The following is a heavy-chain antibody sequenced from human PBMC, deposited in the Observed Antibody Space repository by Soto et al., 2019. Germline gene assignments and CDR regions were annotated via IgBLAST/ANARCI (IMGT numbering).Heavy chain of an antibody. CDR2: MNTNSDDT. D-gene: IGHD6-13*01. Sequence: QVQLVQSGAEVKKPGASVQVSCKTSGYTFTSYDINWVRQAPGQGLEWVGWMNTNSDDTRSAQKFRGRLTSTRDKSMRAVYMKLSNLRPDDTAVYYCARGWSAAGHFSGMDGWGQGTTVAVSS. J-gene: IGHJ6*02. V-gene: IGHV1-8*01. CDR1: GYTFTSYD. CDR3: ARGWSAAGHFSGMDG.